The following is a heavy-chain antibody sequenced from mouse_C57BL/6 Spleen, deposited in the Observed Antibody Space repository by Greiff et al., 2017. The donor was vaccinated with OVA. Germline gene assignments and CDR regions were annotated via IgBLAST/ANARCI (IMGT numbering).Heavy chain of an antibody. D-gene: IGHD4-1*01. CDR2: INPSSGYS. Sequence: QVQLQQSGAELAQPGASVKLSCTASGYTFTSYWMHWVKQRPGQGLEWIGYINPSSGYSTYNQKFKDKATLTADKSSSTAYMQLSSLTYEDSAVYYCATLGLDYWGQGTTLTVSS. V-gene: IGHV1-7*01. CDR3: ATLGLDY. CDR1: GYTFTSYW. J-gene: IGHJ2*01.